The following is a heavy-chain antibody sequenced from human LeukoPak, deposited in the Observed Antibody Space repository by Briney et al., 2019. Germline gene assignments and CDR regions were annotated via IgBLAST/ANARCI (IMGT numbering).Heavy chain of an antibody. J-gene: IGHJ4*02. D-gene: IGHD3-9*01. CDR3: ARANATVLTGYFEALITFNY. V-gene: IGHV1-69*13. CDR2: IIPIFGTA. Sequence: PVKVSCKASGGTFSSYAISWVRQAPGQGLEWMGGIIPIFGTANYAQKFQGRVTITADESTSTAYMELSSLRSEDTAVYYCARANATVLTGYFEALITFNYWGQGTLVTVSS. CDR1: GGTFSSYA.